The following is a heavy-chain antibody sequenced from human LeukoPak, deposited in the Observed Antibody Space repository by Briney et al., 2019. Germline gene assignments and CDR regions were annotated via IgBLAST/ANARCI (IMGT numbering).Heavy chain of an antibody. CDR2: VNSNDRP. CDR3: AKARAAVVEAAINY. V-gene: IGHV3-23*01. Sequence: GGTLRLSRAASGFNFSNYAMTWVRQAPGKGLEWVPTVNSNDRPYYAHSVKGRFTISRDNSKNTLYLQMNTLRVEHTALYYCAKARAAVVEAAINYWGQGILVTVSP. D-gene: IGHD2-15*01. J-gene: IGHJ4*02. CDR1: GFNFSNYA.